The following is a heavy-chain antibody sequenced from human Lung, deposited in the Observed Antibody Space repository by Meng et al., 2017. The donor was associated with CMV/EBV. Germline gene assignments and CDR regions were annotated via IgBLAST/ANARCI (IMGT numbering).Heavy chain of an antibody. CDR3: ASQDIVVVMGDNPPADAFDI. V-gene: IGHV3-9*01. CDR1: GFTFDDYA. D-gene: IGHD2-21*01. CDR2: ISWNSGSI. J-gene: IGHJ3*02. Sequence: SCAAPGFTFDDYAMHWVRQAPGKGLEWVSGISWNSGSIGYADSVKGRFTISRDNAKNSLYLQMNSLRAEDTALYYCASQDIVVVMGDNPPADAFDIWGQGTMVTVSS.